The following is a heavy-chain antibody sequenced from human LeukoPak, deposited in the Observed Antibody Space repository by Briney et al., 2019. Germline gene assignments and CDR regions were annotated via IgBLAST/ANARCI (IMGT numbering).Heavy chain of an antibody. CDR3: ATSGSYRFDY. D-gene: IGHD1-26*01. J-gene: IGHJ4*02. CDR1: GFXFSNYA. V-gene: IGHV3-23*01. CDR2: ISGSTGST. Sequence: GGSLRLSCAASGFXFSNYAINWVRQAPGKGLEWVSLISGSTGSTYYADSVKGRFSISRDNSKNTVYLQMNSLRVEDTAVYYCATSGSYRFDYWGQGTLVTVSS.